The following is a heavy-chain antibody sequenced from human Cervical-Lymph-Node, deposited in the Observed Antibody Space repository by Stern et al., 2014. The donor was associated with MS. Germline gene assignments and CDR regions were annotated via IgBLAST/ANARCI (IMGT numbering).Heavy chain of an antibody. J-gene: IGHJ5*02. V-gene: IGHV3-30-3*01. CDR3: ARPKVSRYETSGSPQNWFDP. Sequence: VQLVESGGGVVQPGRSLRISCAASGFTFSHYAMHWVRQAPGRGLEWVAVISYDGTEKYYADSVRGRFIISRDNSKNTLSLQMNSLGAEDTAVYYCARPKVSRYETSGSPQNWFDPWGQGTLVTVSS. CDR2: ISYDGTEK. D-gene: IGHD3-22*01. CDR1: GFTFSHYA.